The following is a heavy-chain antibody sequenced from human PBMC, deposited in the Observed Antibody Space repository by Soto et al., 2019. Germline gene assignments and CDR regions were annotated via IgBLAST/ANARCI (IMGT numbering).Heavy chain of an antibody. CDR1: GDNFTTYG. D-gene: IGHD6-13*01. Sequence: ASGKVSWKAWGDNFTTYGMSWGRQSPGQSLEWVRWISGDNVNTKSAQKIQVRITMTTDTSARTAYMELRSLRSDDTAVYFCAREGQQKATETQYSLYGMHLPGPAPTVTVSS. V-gene: IGHV1-18*01. J-gene: IGHJ6*02. CDR3: AREGQQKATETQYSLYGMHL. CDR2: ISGDNVNT.